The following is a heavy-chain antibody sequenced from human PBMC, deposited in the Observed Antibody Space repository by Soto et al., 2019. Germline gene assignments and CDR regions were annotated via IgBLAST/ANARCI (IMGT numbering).Heavy chain of an antibody. CDR2: IYHSGST. V-gene: IGHV4-4*02. CDR1: GGSISSSNW. CDR3: ARVSGSYYIFFYYGMDV. J-gene: IGHJ6*02. Sequence: QVQLQESGPGLVNPSGTLSLTCAVSGGSISSSNWWSWVRQPPGKGLEWIGEIYHSGSTNYNPSLKSRVTISVGKSKGQFSLKLSSVTAADTAVYYCARVSGSYYIFFYYGMDVWGQGTTVTVSS. D-gene: IGHD1-26*01.